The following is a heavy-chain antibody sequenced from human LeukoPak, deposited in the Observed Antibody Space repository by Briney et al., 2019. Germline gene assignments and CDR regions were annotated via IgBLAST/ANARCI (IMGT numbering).Heavy chain of an antibody. CDR3: ARYSRYSGSLLDY. Sequence: SETLSLTCAVYGGSFSGYYWSWIRQPPGKGLEWIGEINHSGSTNYNPSLKSRVTMSVDTSKNQFSLKLSSVTAADTAVYYCARYSRYSGSLLDYWGQGTLVTVSS. V-gene: IGHV4-34*01. CDR1: GGSFSGYY. D-gene: IGHD1-26*01. CDR2: INHSGST. J-gene: IGHJ4*02.